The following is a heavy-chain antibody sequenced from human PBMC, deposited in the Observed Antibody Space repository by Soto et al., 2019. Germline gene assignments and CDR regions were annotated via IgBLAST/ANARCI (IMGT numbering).Heavy chain of an antibody. CDR3: ARGREYCSGGRCYETGSDY. J-gene: IGHJ4*02. Sequence: EVQVVESGGGLAQPGGSLRLSCAASGFSFSSYSMKWVRQAPGKGLEWVSEISRTSSGIYYADAVKGRFTISRDNAKNSLYLQRDSLRTEDTAVYYCARGREYCSGGRCYETGSDYWGQGALVTVSS. V-gene: IGHV3-48*01. CDR2: ISRTSSGI. D-gene: IGHD2-15*01. CDR1: GFSFSSYS.